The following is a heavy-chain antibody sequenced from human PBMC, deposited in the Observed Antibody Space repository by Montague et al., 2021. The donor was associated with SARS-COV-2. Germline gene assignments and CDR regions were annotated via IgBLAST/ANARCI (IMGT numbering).Heavy chain of an antibody. D-gene: IGHD2-2*01. CDR2: IYYSGST. CDR3: ARTMLVVSAVSRYFDR. Sequence: SETLSLTCTVSGGSTSSYYWSWIRQPLGKGLEWIGCIYYSGSTNYNPSLKSRVTISVDTSKTQFSLKLNFMTAADPAVYYCARTMLVVSAVSRYFDRWGRGTLVTVSS. J-gene: IGHJ2*01. V-gene: IGHV4-59*01. CDR1: GGSTSSYY.